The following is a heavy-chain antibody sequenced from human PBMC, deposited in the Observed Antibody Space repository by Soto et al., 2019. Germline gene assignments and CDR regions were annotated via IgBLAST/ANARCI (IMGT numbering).Heavy chain of an antibody. Sequence: PSETLSLTCTVSGGSISSSSYYWGWIRQPPGKGLEWIGSIYYSGSTYYNPSLKSRISINPDTSNNQVSLQLNSVTPDDTAVYYCARLIGNSWLDSWGQGTLVTAPQ. J-gene: IGHJ5*01. D-gene: IGHD1-26*01. CDR3: ARLIGNSWLDS. CDR1: GGSISSSSYY. V-gene: IGHV4-39*01. CDR2: IYYSGST.